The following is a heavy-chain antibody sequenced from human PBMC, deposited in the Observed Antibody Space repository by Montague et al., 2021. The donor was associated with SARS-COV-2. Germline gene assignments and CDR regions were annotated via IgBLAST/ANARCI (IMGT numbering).Heavy chain of an antibody. CDR3: AKDFDYYDSSGYFDY. CDR2: ITWDSATL. CDR1: GFTFGDHV. Sequence: SLRLSCVAFGFTFGDHVMHWVRQAPGKGPEWISGITWDSATLGYXDSXKGRFTISRDNAKNSLYLQMNSLRAEDTALYYCAKDFDYYDSSGYFDYWGQGTLVTVSS. V-gene: IGHV3-9*01. D-gene: IGHD3-22*01. J-gene: IGHJ4*02.